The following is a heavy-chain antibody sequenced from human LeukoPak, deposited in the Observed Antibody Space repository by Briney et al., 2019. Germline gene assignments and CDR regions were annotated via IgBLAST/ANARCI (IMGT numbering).Heavy chain of an antibody. Sequence: SGTLSLTCPVSGGSISSYYWTWIRQPPGKGLEWIGYIYTSGSTNYNPSLTGRVTISVDTSKNQFSLKLSSVTAADTAVYYCARLSGHNWFDLWGQGTLVTVSS. CDR2: IYTSGST. CDR3: ARLSGHNWFDL. J-gene: IGHJ5*02. V-gene: IGHV4-4*09. CDR1: GGSISSYY. D-gene: IGHD6-25*01.